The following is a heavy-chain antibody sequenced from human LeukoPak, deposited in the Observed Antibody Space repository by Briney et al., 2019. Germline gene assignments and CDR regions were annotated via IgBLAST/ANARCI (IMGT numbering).Heavy chain of an antibody. Sequence: ASVKVSCKASGYTFTGYYMHWVRQAPGQGPEWMGWINPNSGGTNYAKKFQGRVTMTRDTSTSTAYMELSRLRSDDTAVYYCARAGYCTNGVCYYYYSMDVWGKGTTVTVSS. D-gene: IGHD2-8*01. CDR1: GYTFTGYY. V-gene: IGHV1-2*02. J-gene: IGHJ6*04. CDR3: ARAGYCTNGVCYYYYSMDV. CDR2: INPNSGGT.